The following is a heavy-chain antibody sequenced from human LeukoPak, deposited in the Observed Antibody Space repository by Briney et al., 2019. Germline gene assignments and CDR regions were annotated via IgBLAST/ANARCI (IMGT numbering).Heavy chain of an antibody. CDR1: GGSISSSSDY. CDR2: IYYHENT. Sequence: PSETLSLTCTVSGGSISSSSDYWGWIRQAPGKGLEWIGSIYYHENTYYNSSLKSRVTISVDTSKNQFSLKLNSVTAADTAVYFCARFDLFPYYSFDIWGQGTMVTVSS. V-gene: IGHV4-39*01. CDR3: ARFDLFPYYSFDI. D-gene: IGHD3-10*01. J-gene: IGHJ3*02.